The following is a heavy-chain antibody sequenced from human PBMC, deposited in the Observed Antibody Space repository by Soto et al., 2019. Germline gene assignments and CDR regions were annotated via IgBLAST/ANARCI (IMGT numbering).Heavy chain of an antibody. Sequence: GGALGLSCAAPGFTFSHSWVHWVRQAPGKGLEWVANIKHDGSEKYYVDAVKGRFTISRDNAQNSLYLQMNSLRAEDTAVYYCTRWRPIPVWGRGTMVTVSS. CDR3: TRWRPIPV. V-gene: IGHV3-7*01. J-gene: IGHJ6*04. CDR2: IKHDGSEK. CDR1: GFTFSHSW.